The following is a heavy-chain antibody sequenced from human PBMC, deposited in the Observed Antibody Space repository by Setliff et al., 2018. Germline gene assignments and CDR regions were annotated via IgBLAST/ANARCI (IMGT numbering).Heavy chain of an antibody. V-gene: IGHV4-30-4*08. CDR2: IYYSGST. CDR1: GGSISSGDYY. CDR3: ARAYYYDSSEFDY. D-gene: IGHD3-22*01. J-gene: IGHJ4*02. Sequence: SETLSLTCTVSGGSISSGDYYWSWIRQPPGKGLEWIGYIYYSGSTYYNPSLKSRVTISVDTSKNQFSLKLSSVTAADTAVHYCARAYYYDSSEFDYWGQGTLVTVSS.